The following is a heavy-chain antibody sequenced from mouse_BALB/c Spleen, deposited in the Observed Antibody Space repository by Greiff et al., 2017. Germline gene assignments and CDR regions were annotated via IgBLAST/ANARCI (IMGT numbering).Heavy chain of an antibody. D-gene: IGHD3-1*01. V-gene: IGHV5-6-3*01. CDR2: INSNGGST. J-gene: IGHJ3*01. CDR1: GFTFSSYG. CDR3: AREARAPGFAY. Sequence: DVMLVESGGGLVQPGGSLKLSCAASGFTFSSYGMSWVRQTPDKRLELVATINSNGGSTYYPDSVKGRFTISRDNAKNTLYLQMSSLKSEDTAMYYCAREARAPGFAYWGQGTLVTVSA.